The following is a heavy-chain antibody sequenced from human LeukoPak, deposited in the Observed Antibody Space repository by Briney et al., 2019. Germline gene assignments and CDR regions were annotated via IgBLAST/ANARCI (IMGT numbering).Heavy chain of an antibody. CDR2: IIPIFGTA. D-gene: IGHD5-18*01. V-gene: IGHV1-69*05. Sequence: ASVKVSCKASGGTFSSYAISWVRQAPGQGLEWMGRIIPIFGTANYAQKFQGRVTITTDESTSTAYMELSSLRSEDTAVYYCAREGRGYSYGYWGQRTLVTVSS. CDR3: AREGRGYSYGY. J-gene: IGHJ4*02. CDR1: GGTFSSYA.